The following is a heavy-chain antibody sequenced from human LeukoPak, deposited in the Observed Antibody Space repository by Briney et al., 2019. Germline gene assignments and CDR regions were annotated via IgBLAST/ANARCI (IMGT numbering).Heavy chain of an antibody. V-gene: IGHV4-39*01. CDR2: IYYSGST. D-gene: IGHD3-10*01. J-gene: IGHJ3*01. CDR1: GGSISSSSYY. CDR3: ARPIGTAVLHAFDL. Sequence: KPSETLSLTCTVSGGSISSSSYYLGWIRQPLGKGLEWIGSIYYSGSTYYNPSLKSRVTISVDTSKNQFSLKMNSVTATDTAVYYCARPIGTAVLHAFDLWGQGTMVTVSS.